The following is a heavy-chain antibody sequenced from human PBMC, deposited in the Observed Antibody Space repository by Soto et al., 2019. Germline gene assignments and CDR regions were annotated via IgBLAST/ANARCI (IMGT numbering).Heavy chain of an antibody. CDR1: GGSISSRGYY. D-gene: IGHD3-9*01. V-gene: IGHV4-31*03. Sequence: SATLSLTCTFSGGSISSRGYYWSWIRQHPGKGLEWIGYIYYSVSTYYNPSLKSRVTISVDTSKNQFSLKLSSVTAADTAVYYCARIGILTAPPDYYYGMDVWGQGTTVTGAS. CDR2: IYYSVST. CDR3: ARIGILTAPPDYYYGMDV. J-gene: IGHJ6*02.